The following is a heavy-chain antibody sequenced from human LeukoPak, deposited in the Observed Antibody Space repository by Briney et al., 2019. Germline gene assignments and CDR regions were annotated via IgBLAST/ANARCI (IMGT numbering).Heavy chain of an antibody. D-gene: IGHD1-20*01. Sequence: PGGSLRLSCTASGFTFSNYWMSWVRQAPGKGLEWVANMKQDGSEQYYVDSMKGRFTISRDNAKNSLYLQINSLRAEDTAVYYCARVPNWNDILDYWGQGTLVTVSS. J-gene: IGHJ4*02. CDR2: MKQDGSEQ. CDR3: ARVPNWNDILDY. CDR1: GFTFSNYW. V-gene: IGHV3-7*03.